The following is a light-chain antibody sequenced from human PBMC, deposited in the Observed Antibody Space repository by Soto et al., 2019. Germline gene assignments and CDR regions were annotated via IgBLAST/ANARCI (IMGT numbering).Light chain of an antibody. CDR1: SSDIGAYNY. V-gene: IGLV2-14*01. J-gene: IGLJ1*01. CDR2: EVS. CDR3: FSFTTDWTHV. Sequence: QSVLTQPASVSGSPGQSITISCTGSSSDIGAYNYVSWFQQYPGKAPKLIISEVSNRPSGVSNRFSGSKSGTAASLTISGLQTEDEAHYFCFSFTTDWTHVFGTGTKVIV.